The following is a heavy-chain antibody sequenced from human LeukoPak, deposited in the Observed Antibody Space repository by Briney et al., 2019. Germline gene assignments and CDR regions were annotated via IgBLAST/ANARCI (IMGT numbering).Heavy chain of an antibody. V-gene: IGHV4-38-2*02. J-gene: IGHJ3*02. CDR3: AGYRNCGSDCYDAFDI. CDR2: IYHRGST. Sequence: SETLSLTCTVSGYPISSGYYWGWIRRPPGKGLEWIGGIYHRGSTYYNPSLKSRVTISVDTSKNQFSLKLNSVTAADTAVYYCAGYRNCGSDCYDAFDIWGQGTMVTVSS. CDR1: GYPISSGYY. D-gene: IGHD2-21*02.